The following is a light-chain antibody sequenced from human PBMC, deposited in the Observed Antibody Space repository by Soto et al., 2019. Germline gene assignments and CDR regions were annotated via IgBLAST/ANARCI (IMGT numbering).Light chain of an antibody. J-gene: IGKJ1*01. Sequence: EIVMTQSPATLSVSPGERATLSCRASQSVSSNLAWYQQKPGQAPRLLIYGASTRATGIPARFSGSGSGTKFTLTISSLQSEDFAVYYCQQYNNWLTWTFGQGTKVEIK. CDR1: QSVSSN. CDR2: GAS. CDR3: QQYNNWLTWT. V-gene: IGKV3-15*01.